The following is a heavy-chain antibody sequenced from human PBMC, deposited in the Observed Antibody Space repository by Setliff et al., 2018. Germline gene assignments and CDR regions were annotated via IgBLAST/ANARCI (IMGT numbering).Heavy chain of an antibody. Sequence: PSETLSLTCAVYGGSFSGYYWSWIRQPPGKGLEWIGEINHSGSTNYNPSLKSRVTISVDTSKNQFSLKLSSVTAADTAVYYCARVGYSRGPPVYYFDYWGQGTLVTVSS. V-gene: IGHV4-34*01. J-gene: IGHJ4*02. CDR1: GGSFSGYY. D-gene: IGHD5-12*01. CDR2: INHSGST. CDR3: ARVGYSRGPPVYYFDY.